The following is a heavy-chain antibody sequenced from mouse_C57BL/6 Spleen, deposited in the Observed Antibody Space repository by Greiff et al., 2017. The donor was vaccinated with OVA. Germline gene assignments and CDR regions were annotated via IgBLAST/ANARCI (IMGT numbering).Heavy chain of an antibody. CDR1: GFTFSSYA. CDR3: ARDNSNYEYFDV. D-gene: IGHD2-5*01. J-gene: IGHJ1*03. V-gene: IGHV5-4*01. Sequence: EVQVVESGGGLVKPGGSLKLSCAASGFTFSSYAMSWVRQTPEKRLEWVATISDGGSYTYYPDNVKGRFTISRDNAKNNLYLQMSHLKSEDTAMYYCARDNSNYEYFDVWGTGTTVTVSS. CDR2: ISDGGSYT.